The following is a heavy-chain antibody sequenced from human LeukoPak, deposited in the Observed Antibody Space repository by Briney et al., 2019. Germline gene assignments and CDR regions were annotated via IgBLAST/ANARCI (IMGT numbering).Heavy chain of an antibody. CDR3: ARVRTEDYFDY. CDR1: GGSISSDY. V-gene: IGHV4-4*07. Sequence: SETLSLTCTDPGGSISSDYWSWIRQPAGKGLEWIGRIYTSGSTTYNPSPMSRVTMSVDTSKSQFSLELSAVTAADTAVYYWARVRTEDYFDYWGQGTLVTVSS. J-gene: IGHJ4*02. CDR2: IYTSGST.